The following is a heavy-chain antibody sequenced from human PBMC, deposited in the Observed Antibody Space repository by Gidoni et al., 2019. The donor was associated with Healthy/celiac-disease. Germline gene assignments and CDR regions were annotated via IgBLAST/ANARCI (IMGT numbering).Heavy chain of an antibody. D-gene: IGHD2-8*01. Sequence: QVQLVQSGAEVKKPGASVKVSCKASGYTFTGYYRHWVRQAPGQGLEWMGWINPNSGGTNYAQKFQGRVTMTRDTSISTAYMELSRLRSDDTAVYYCARERSLCTNGVCYTVLYGMDVWGQGTTVTVSS. CDR1: GYTFTGYY. CDR2: INPNSGGT. V-gene: IGHV1-2*02. J-gene: IGHJ6*02. CDR3: ARERSLCTNGVCYTVLYGMDV.